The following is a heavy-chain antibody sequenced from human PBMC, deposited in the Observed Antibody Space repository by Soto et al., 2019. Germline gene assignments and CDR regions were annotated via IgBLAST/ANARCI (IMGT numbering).Heavy chain of an antibody. V-gene: IGHV3-7*03. CDR1: GFTFSKFW. J-gene: IGHJ5*02. CDR3: ARVLLYSASRRGWFDP. D-gene: IGHD2-2*02. Sequence: PGGSLRLSCAASGFTFSKFWMSWVRQAPGKGLEWVANIKQDGSQKYYVDSVKGRFTISRDNAKNSLYLQMNSLTADDTDVYYCARVLLYSASRRGWFDPWGQGTLVTVSS. CDR2: IKQDGSQK.